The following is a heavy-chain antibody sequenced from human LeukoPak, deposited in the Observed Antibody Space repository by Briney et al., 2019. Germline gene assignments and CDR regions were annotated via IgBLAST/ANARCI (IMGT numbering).Heavy chain of an antibody. V-gene: IGHV1-58*02. J-gene: IGHJ4*02. CDR3: AAVFGSGYYYYFDY. CDR1: VFTFTSSS. CDR2: IAVGSGNT. D-gene: IGHD3-22*01. Sequence: SVKVSCKASVFTFTSSSMQSVRQARGKRLEWIGWIAVGSGNTNYAQKFQGRVTITRDMSTSTAYMELSSLRSEDTALYYCAAVFGSGYYYYFDYWGQGTLVTVSS.